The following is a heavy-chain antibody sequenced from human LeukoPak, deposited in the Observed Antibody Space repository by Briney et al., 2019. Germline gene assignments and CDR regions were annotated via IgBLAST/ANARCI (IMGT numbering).Heavy chain of an antibody. CDR3: ARDSEYSSSSAFYYYYYMDV. CDR1: GFTFSDYY. V-gene: IGHV3-11*04. Sequence: GGSLRLSCAASGFTFSDYYMSWIRQAPGKGLEWVSYISSSGSTIYYADSVKGRFTISRDNAKNSLYLQMNSLRAEDTAVYYCARDSEYSSSSAFYYYYYMDVWGKGTTVTVSS. CDR2: ISSSGSTI. J-gene: IGHJ6*03. D-gene: IGHD6-6*01.